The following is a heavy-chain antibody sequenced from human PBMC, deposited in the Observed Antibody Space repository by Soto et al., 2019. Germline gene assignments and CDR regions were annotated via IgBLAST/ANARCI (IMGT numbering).Heavy chain of an antibody. CDR2: ISWNSERI. J-gene: IGHJ3*02. V-gene: IGHV3-9*01. CDR1: GFTFENYV. CDR3: AKMSGEAFDI. Sequence: HPGGSLRLSCAASGFTFENYVMHWVRQAPGQGLEWVSGISWNSERIGYADSVKGRFTISRDNAKNSLYLQMSSLRVEDTALYYCAKMSGEAFDIWGQGTMVTVSS. D-gene: IGHD7-27*01.